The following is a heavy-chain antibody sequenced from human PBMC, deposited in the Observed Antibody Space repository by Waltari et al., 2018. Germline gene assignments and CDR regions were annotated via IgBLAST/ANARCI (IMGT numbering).Heavy chain of an antibody. CDR1: GFIFSTYW. Sequence: EVQLVESGGGLVQPGGSLRLSCEASGFIFSTYWMHWVRQGPGKGLGWGSRIGNGDGCGTSDADSVKGRFTISRDNAKNTLYLQMNSLRAEDTGVYYCARDHYDSKDVWGTGTTVTVSS. CDR2: IGNGDGCGT. CDR3: ARDHYDSKDV. V-gene: IGHV3-74*01. D-gene: IGHD3-3*01. J-gene: IGHJ6*04.